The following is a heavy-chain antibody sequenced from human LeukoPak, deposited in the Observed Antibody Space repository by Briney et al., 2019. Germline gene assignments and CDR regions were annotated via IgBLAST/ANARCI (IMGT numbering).Heavy chain of an antibody. J-gene: IGHJ6*02. Sequence: PGGSLRLSCAASGFTFSSNYMSWVRQAPGKGLEWVSVIYSGGSTYYADSVKGRFTISRDNSKNTLYLQMNSLRAEDTAVYYCARGSTYYDFWSGYLVGDYYYGMDVWGQGTTVTVSS. CDR2: IYSGGST. D-gene: IGHD3-3*01. V-gene: IGHV3-53*01. CDR3: ARGSTYYDFWSGYLVGDYYYGMDV. CDR1: GFTFSSNY.